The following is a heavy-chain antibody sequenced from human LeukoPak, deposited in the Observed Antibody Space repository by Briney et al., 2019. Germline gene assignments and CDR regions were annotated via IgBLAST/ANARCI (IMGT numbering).Heavy chain of an antibody. CDR1: GFSLNASGTC. V-gene: IGHV2-70*11. D-gene: IGHD7-27*01. CDR2: IDWDDDT. CDR3: ARMNRGNYFDY. J-gene: IGHJ4*02. Sequence: SGPTLVNPTQTLTLTCTFFGFSLNASGTCVSWIRQPPGKALEWLARIDWDDDTYYSTSLNTRLTISKDTSKNQVVLTMTNMDPVDTATYYCARMNRGNYFDYWGQGTLVTVSS.